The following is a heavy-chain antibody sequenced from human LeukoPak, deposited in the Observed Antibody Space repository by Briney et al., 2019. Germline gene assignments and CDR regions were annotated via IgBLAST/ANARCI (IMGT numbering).Heavy chain of an antibody. Sequence: SETLSLTCTVSGVSISSHYWSWIRQPPGKGLEWIGYMFDSENTKDNPSLKSRITLSADTSKNQFSLRLSPVTAADTAVYYCATIKRGSIYGYFDFWGQGILVTVSS. J-gene: IGHJ4*02. CDR3: ATIKRGSIYGYFDF. CDR2: MFDSENT. D-gene: IGHD5-18*01. V-gene: IGHV4-59*11. CDR1: GVSISSHY.